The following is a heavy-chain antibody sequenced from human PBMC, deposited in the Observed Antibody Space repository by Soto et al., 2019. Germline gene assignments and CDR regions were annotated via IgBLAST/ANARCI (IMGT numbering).Heavy chain of an antibody. CDR3: ARDSGPQLARGHY. CDR1: GYTFTGYY. D-gene: IGHD6-6*01. V-gene: IGHV1-2*02. J-gene: IGHJ4*02. Sequence: GASVKVSCKASGYTFTGYYMHWVRQAPGQGLEWMGWINPNSGGTNYAQKFQGRVTMTRDTSISTAYMELSRLRSDDTAVYYCARDSGPQLARGHYWGQGTLVTVSS. CDR2: INPNSGGT.